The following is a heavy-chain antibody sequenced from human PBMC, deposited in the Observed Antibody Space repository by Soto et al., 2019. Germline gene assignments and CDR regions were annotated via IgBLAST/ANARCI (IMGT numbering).Heavy chain of an antibody. CDR3: ARVIGQDIVVVPAAHGPFYYYYGMDV. CDR1: GGSVSSGSYY. J-gene: IGHJ6*02. D-gene: IGHD2-2*01. V-gene: IGHV4-61*01. CDR2: IFYSGST. Sequence: PSETLSLTCTVSGGSVSSGSYYWSWIRQPPGKGLEWIGYIFYSGSTNYNPSLKSRVTISVDTSKNQFSLKLSSVTAADTAVYYCARVIGQDIVVVPAAHGPFYYYYGMDVWGQGTTVTVSS.